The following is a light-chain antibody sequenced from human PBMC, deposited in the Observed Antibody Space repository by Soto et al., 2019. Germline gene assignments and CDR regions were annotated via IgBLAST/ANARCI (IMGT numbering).Light chain of an antibody. V-gene: IGKV1-5*01. J-gene: IGKJ1*01. CDR1: QSIGNW. CDR2: DAS. CDR3: NRYHGYPPKP. Sequence: QLDVAASALSVSKENRVTITCRASQSIGNWLAWYQQKPGKAPNLLIYDASTLENGVPSRFSGSASGTDFTLTISSLHPCESGHTYCNRYHGYPPKPLGQGSKL.